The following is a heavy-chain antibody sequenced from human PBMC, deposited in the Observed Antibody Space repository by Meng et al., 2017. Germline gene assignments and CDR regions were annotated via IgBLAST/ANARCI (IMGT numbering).Heavy chain of an antibody. D-gene: IGHD2-2*01. CDR1: GFTFSSYE. CDR3: ARDKGRGYCSSTSCYGAFDI. Sequence: GESLKISCAASGFTFSSYEMNWVRQAPGKGLEWVSSISSSSSYIYYADSVKGRFTISRDNAKNSLYLQMNSLRAEDTAVYYCARDKGRGYCSSTSCYGAFDIWGQGTMVTVSS. J-gene: IGHJ3*02. V-gene: IGHV3-21*01. CDR2: ISSSSSYI.